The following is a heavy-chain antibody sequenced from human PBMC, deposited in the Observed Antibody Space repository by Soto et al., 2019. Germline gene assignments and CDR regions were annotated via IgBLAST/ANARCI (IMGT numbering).Heavy chain of an antibody. V-gene: IGHV3-30*18. D-gene: IGHD1-26*01. CDR3: AKEAWELSGGYFAY. CDR2: ISYDGSNK. CDR1: GFTFSSYG. Sequence: QVQLVESGGGVVQPGRSLRLSCAASGFTFSSYGMHWVRQAPGKGLEWVAVISYDGSNKYYEDSVKGRFTISRDNSKNTQYLHRHSLRAEDTAVYYCAKEAWELSGGYFAYWGQGTLVTVYS. J-gene: IGHJ4*02.